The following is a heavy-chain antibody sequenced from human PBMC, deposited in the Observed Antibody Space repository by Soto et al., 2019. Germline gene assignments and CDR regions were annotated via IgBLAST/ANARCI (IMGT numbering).Heavy chain of an antibody. CDR3: TTAYSSGWYRYYYYYGMDV. J-gene: IGHJ6*02. V-gene: IGHV3-15*07. D-gene: IGHD6-19*01. CDR1: GFTFSNAW. Sequence: EVQLVESGGGLVKPGGSLRLSCAASGFTFSNAWMNWVRQAPGKGLEWVGRIKSKTDGGTTDYAAPVKGRFTISRDDSKNTLYLQMKSLKTEDTAVYYCTTAYSSGWYRYYYYYGMDVWGQGTTVTVSS. CDR2: IKSKTDGGTT.